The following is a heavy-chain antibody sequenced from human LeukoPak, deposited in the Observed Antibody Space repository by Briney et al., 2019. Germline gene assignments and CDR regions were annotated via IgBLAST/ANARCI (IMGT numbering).Heavy chain of an antibody. Sequence: GGSLRLSCAASGFTFTSYGMHWVCQGPRRGLGRVAVISNDGSNKYYADSVKGRFTISRDNSKNPLYLQMNSLRAEDSAVYYCAKDRVVRGVIEFDYWGRGTLVTVSS. D-gene: IGHD3-10*01. J-gene: IGHJ4*02. CDR3: AKDRVVRGVIEFDY. V-gene: IGHV3-30*18. CDR2: ISNDGSNK. CDR1: GFTFTSYG.